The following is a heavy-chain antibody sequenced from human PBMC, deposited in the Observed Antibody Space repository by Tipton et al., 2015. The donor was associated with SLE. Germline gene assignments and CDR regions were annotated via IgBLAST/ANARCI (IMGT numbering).Heavy chain of an antibody. CDR2: INHSGST. D-gene: IGHD5-24*01. CDR3: ARGDGDAFGI. J-gene: IGHJ3*02. CDR1: GGSFSGYY. Sequence: TLSLTCAVYGGSFSGYYWSWIRQPPGKGLEWIGEINHSGSTNYNPSLKSRVTVSVDTSKNQFSMKLSSVTAADTAVYYCARGDGDAFGIWGQGTMVTVSS. V-gene: IGHV4-34*09.